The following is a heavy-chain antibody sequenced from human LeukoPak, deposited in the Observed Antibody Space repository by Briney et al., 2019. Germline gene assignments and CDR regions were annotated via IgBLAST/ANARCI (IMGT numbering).Heavy chain of an antibody. CDR2: IYHSGST. D-gene: IGHD2-15*01. V-gene: IGHV4-30-2*01. CDR1: GGSISSGGYY. J-gene: IGHJ5*02. CDR3: AREKSSGVLDP. Sequence: NPSETLSLTCTVSGGSISSGGYYWSWIRQHPGKGLEWIGYIYHSGSTYYNPSLKSRVTISVDRSKNQFSLKLSSVTAADTAVYYCAREKSSGVLDPWGQGTLVTVSS.